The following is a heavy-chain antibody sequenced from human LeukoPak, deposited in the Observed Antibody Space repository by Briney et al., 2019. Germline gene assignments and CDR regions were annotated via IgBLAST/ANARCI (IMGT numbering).Heavy chain of an antibody. Sequence: SGPTLVQPTQTLTLTCTFSGFTLSTSGLGVGWIRQPPEKAPEWLAVIYWDDDKRYIPSLKSRLTITKVTSKNQVVLIMTNMDPVDTATYYCAHRRSGYNWNHGDFDYWGQGSLVTVSS. CDR3: AHRRSGYNWNHGDFDY. CDR2: IYWDDDK. V-gene: IGHV2-5*02. J-gene: IGHJ4*02. D-gene: IGHD1-14*01. CDR1: GFTLSTSGLG.